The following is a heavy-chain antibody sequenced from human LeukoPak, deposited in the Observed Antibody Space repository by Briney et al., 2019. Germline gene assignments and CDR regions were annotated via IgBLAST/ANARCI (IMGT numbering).Heavy chain of an antibody. V-gene: IGHV1-18*01. J-gene: IGHJ4*02. CDR3: VRYDFWSGSRPFDY. CDR1: GYTFTSYG. D-gene: IGHD3-3*01. Sequence: GASVKISCKASGYTFTSYGISWVRQAPGQGLEWMGWISAYNGNTNYAQKLQGRVTMTTDTSTSTAYMELRSLRSDDTAVYYCVRYDFWSGSRPFDYWGQGTLVTVSS. CDR2: ISAYNGNT.